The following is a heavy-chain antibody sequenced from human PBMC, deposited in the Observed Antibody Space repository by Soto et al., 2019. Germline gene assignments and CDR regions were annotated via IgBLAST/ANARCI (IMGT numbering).Heavy chain of an antibody. CDR2: IRSKANSYAT. CDR3: TRGVPGTPDYYDSSGYHTYYFDY. CDR1: GFTFSGSA. V-gene: IGHV3-73*01. J-gene: IGHJ4*02. D-gene: IGHD3-22*01. Sequence: GGSLRLSCAASGFTFSGSAMHWVRQASGKGLEWVGRIRSKANSYATAYAASVKGRFTISRDDSKNTAYLQMNSLKTEDTAVYYCTRGVPGTPDYYDSSGYHTYYFDYWGQGTLVTVSS.